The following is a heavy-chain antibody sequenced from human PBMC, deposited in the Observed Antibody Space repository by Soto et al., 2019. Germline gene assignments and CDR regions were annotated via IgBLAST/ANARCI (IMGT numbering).Heavy chain of an antibody. D-gene: IGHD3-10*01. V-gene: IGHV1-69*01. Sequence: QVHLVQSGAEVKKPGSSVKVSWKTSGGSFNNYAVSWVRQAPGQGLEWMGGIIPNFDTPNYAQKFQDRVTILADESTSTVYMELRSLRSNDTAVYYCAVAMVREILIFESSGMHVWGQGTTVIVSS. CDR3: AVAMVREILIFESSGMHV. CDR2: IIPNFDTP. CDR1: GGSFNNYA. J-gene: IGHJ6*02.